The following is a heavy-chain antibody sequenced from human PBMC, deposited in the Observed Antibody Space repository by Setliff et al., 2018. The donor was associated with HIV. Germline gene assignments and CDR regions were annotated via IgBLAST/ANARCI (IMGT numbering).Heavy chain of an antibody. CDR3: ARLRITMIMMLNYFDY. CDR2: INHSGST. J-gene: IGHJ4*02. D-gene: IGHD3-22*01. CDR1: GGSFNGYY. V-gene: IGHV4-34*01. Sequence: PSETLSLTCAVYGGSFNGYYWSWIRQPPGKGLEWIGEINHSGSTNYNPSLKSRVTMSVDKSKNQFSLRLSSVTAADTAVYYCARLRITMIMMLNYFDYWGQGTLVTVSS.